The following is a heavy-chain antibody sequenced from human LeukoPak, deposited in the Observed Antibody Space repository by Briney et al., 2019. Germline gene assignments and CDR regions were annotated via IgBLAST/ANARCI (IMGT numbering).Heavy chain of an antibody. Sequence: PSETLSLTCTVSGYSISSGYYWGWIRQPPGKGLEWIGSIYHSGSTYYNPSLKSRVTISVDTSKNQFSLKLSSVTAADTAVYYCATDPEVAAAGPLNWFDPWGQGTLVTVSS. CDR3: ATDPEVAAAGPLNWFDP. V-gene: IGHV4-38-2*02. CDR2: IYHSGST. D-gene: IGHD6-13*01. J-gene: IGHJ5*02. CDR1: GYSISSGYY.